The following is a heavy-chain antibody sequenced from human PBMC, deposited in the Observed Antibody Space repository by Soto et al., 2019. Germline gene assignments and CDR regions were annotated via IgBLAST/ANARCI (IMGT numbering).Heavy chain of an antibody. Sequence: QLQLQESGPGLVKPSETLSLTCTVSGGSISSSSYYWGWIRQPPGKGLEWIGSINYSGSTYYNPSLKSRGTVSVDTSKTLFSLNLTAMTASDTAVYYCARALVEGLGRGGYYYYGMDVWGQGTTVTVSS. CDR3: ARALVEGLGRGGYYYYGMDV. V-gene: IGHV4-39*01. D-gene: IGHD3-10*01. J-gene: IGHJ6*02. CDR2: INYSGST. CDR1: GGSISSSSYY.